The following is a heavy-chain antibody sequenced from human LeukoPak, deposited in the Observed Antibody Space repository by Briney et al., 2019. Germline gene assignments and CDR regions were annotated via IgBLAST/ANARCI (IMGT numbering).Heavy chain of an antibody. D-gene: IGHD5-18*01. CDR1: GGSIRSANFF. Sequence: PSETLSLTCIVSGGSIRSANFFWGWFRQPPGKGPEWFGNIDYSGGTFYSPSVTSRVTLSLDTSKNQFSLGVTSMAAADTAVYYRARQPEIEYSYWCGDYWGQGRLVTVTS. J-gene: IGHJ4*02. CDR3: ARQPEIEYSYWCGDY. V-gene: IGHV4-39*01. CDR2: IDYSGGT.